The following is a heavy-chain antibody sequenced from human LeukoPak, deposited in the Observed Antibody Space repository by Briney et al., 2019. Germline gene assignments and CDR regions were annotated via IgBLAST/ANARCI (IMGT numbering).Heavy chain of an antibody. J-gene: IGHJ4*02. CDR2: ISGSGDST. V-gene: IGHV3-23*01. Sequence: GGSLRLSCAASGFTFDDYGLSWVRQAPGKGLEWVSTISGSGDSTYYADSVKGRFTISRDNSKNTLYLQMNSLRADDTAVYYCAKDYGSGWYDYWGQGTLVTVSS. CDR1: GFTFDDYG. D-gene: IGHD6-19*01. CDR3: AKDYGSGWYDY.